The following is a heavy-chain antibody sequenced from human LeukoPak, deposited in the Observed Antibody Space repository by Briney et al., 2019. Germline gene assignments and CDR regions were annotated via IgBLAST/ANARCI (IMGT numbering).Heavy chain of an antibody. V-gene: IGHV3-23*01. CDR3: ARDRPNYYDSSGHYYRRNGDY. D-gene: IGHD3-22*01. CDR2: ITSSGGAT. CDR1: GVTFSTYA. Sequence: SVGALRLSCVASGVTFSTYAMSWVREAPGGGLGWVSPITSSGGATFSPESLRGGVSISRENSKSTLYLHMNSLRAEDTAVYYCARDRPNYYDSSGHYYRRNGDYWGQGTLVTVSS. J-gene: IGHJ4*02.